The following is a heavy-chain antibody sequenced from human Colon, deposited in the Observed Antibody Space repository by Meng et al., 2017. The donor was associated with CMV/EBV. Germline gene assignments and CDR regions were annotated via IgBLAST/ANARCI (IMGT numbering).Heavy chain of an antibody. D-gene: IGHD3-10*01. CDR3: ARVMVRGVIFY. J-gene: IGHJ4*02. V-gene: IGHV4-39*07. CDR1: GGSISSTNYY. CDR2: IYYSGST. Sequence: SETLSLTCTVSGGSISSTNYYWGWIRQPPGKGLEWIGSIYYSGSTYYNPSLKSPVTISIDTSKNQFSLKVSSVTAADTAVYYCARVMVRGVIFYWDQGTLVTVSS.